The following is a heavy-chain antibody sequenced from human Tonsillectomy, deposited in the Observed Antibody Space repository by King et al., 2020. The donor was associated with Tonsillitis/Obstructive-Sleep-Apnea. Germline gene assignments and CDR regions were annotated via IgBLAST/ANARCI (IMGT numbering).Heavy chain of an antibody. Sequence: VQLQESGPGLVKPSQTLSLTCTVSGGSISSGGYYWSWIRQHPGKGLEWIGYIYYSGSTYYNPSLKSRVTISVDTSKNQFSLKLSSVTAADTAVYYCARNNRYWSSTRCYNHLDYWGQGTLVTVSS. CDR1: GGSISSGGYY. V-gene: IGHV4-31*03. CDR2: IYYSGST. CDR3: ARNNRYWSSTRCYNHLDY. J-gene: IGHJ4*02. D-gene: IGHD2-2*02.